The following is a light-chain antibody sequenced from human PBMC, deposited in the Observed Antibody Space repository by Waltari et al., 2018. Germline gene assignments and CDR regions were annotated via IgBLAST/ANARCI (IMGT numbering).Light chain of an antibody. Sequence: QSALTQPPSASGSLRQSVTISCPGTSNNVGGYNYVSWYQQHPGKAPRLMIYEVYNRPSGVPDRFSGSKSGNTASLTVSGLQADDEADYYYSSYAGSENVVFGGGTKLTVL. J-gene: IGLJ3*02. CDR1: SNNVGGYNY. V-gene: IGLV2-8*01. CDR3: SSYAGSENVV. CDR2: EVY.